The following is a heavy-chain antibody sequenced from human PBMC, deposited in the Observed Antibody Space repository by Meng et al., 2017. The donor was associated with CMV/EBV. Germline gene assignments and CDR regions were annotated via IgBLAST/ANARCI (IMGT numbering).Heavy chain of an antibody. CDR1: GFTVSSNE. V-gene: IGHV3-38-3*01. D-gene: IGHD4-23*01. J-gene: IGHJ6*02. CDR2: ISGGST. CDR3: KKVSPTETPHGGQRVDV. Sequence: GGSLRLSCAASGFTVSSNEMSWVRQAPGKGLEWVSSISGGSTYYADSRKGRFTISRDNSKNTLHLQMNSLRAEDTAVYYCKKVSPTETPHGGQRVDVWSQGTTVTVSS.